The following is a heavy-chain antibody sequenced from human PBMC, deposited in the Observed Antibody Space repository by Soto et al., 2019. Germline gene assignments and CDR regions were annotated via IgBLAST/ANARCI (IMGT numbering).Heavy chain of an antibody. CDR1: GGSISSYY. D-gene: IGHD6-6*01. Sequence: SETLSLTCTVSGGSISSYYWSWIRQPPGKGLEWIGYIYYSGSTNYNPSLKSRVTISVDTSKNQFSLKLSSVTAADTAVYYCARSYSSSAAPFDYWGQGTLVTVSS. CDR2: IYYSGST. J-gene: IGHJ4*02. V-gene: IGHV4-59*08. CDR3: ARSYSSSAAPFDY.